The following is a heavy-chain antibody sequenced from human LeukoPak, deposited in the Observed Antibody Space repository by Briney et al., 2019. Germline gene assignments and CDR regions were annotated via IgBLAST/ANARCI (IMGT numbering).Heavy chain of an antibody. Sequence: GGSLRLSCAAPGFTFSSYAMSWVRQAPGKGLEWVSAISGSGGSTYYADSVKGRFTISRDNSKNTLYLQMNSLRAEDTAVYYCAKSAGYCSGGSCHSEYFQHWGQGTLVTVSS. CDR1: GFTFSSYA. V-gene: IGHV3-23*01. J-gene: IGHJ1*01. CDR2: ISGSGGST. CDR3: AKSAGYCSGGSCHSEYFQH. D-gene: IGHD2-15*01.